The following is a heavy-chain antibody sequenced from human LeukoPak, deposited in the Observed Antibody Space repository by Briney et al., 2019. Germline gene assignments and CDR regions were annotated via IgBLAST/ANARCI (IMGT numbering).Heavy chain of an antibody. D-gene: IGHD2-2*01. Sequence: SETLSLTCAVYGGSFSGYYWSWIRQPPGKGLEWIGEVNHSGSTNYNPSLKSRVTISVDTSKNQFSLKLSSVTAADTAVYYCARGNAIIVVVPAAIRYYYYMDVWGKGTTVTVSS. CDR2: VNHSGST. J-gene: IGHJ6*03. CDR3: ARGNAIIVVVPAAIRYYYYMDV. CDR1: GGSFSGYY. V-gene: IGHV4-34*01.